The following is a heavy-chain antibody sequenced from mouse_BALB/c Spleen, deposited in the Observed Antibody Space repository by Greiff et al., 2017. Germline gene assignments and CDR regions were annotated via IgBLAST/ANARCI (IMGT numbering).Heavy chain of an antibody. D-gene: IGHD1-2*01. CDR3: AREDYGYDAMDY. J-gene: IGHJ4*01. CDR2: ISYSGST. CDR1: GYSITSDYA. V-gene: IGHV3-2*02. Sequence: DVQLQESGPGLVKPSQSLSLTCTVTGYSITSDYAWNWIRQFPGNKLEWMGYISYSGSTSYNPSLKSRISITRDTSKNQFFLQLNSVTTEDTATYYCAREDYGYDAMDYWGQGTSVTVSS.